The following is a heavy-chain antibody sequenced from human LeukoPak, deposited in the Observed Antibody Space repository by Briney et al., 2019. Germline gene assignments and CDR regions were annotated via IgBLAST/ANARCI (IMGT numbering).Heavy chain of an antibody. V-gene: IGHV4-59*05. CDR3: ARQVAFVNYDSSGYYRGNYFDY. CDR2: IYYSGST. CDR1: GGSISSYY. D-gene: IGHD3-22*01. J-gene: IGHJ4*02. Sequence: SETLSLTCTVSGGSISSYYWSWIRQPPGKGLEWIGSIYYSGSTYYNPSLKSRVTISVDTSKNQFSLKLSSVTAADTAVYYCARQVAFVNYDSSGYYRGNYFDYWGQGTLVTVSS.